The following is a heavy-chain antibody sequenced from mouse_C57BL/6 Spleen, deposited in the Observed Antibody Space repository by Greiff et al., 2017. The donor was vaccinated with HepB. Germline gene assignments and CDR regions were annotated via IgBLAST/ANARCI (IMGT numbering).Heavy chain of an antibody. CDR1: GYTFTSYD. D-gene: IGHD2-1*01. CDR3: ASEGIDGNFDY. CDR2: IYPRDGST. Sequence: VQLQESGPELVKPGASVKLSCKASGYTFTSYDINWVKQRPGQGLEWIGWIYPRDGSTKYNEKFKGKATLTVDTSSSTAYMELQSLTSEDSAVYFCASEGIDGNFDYWGQGTTLTVSS. V-gene: IGHV1-85*01. J-gene: IGHJ2*01.